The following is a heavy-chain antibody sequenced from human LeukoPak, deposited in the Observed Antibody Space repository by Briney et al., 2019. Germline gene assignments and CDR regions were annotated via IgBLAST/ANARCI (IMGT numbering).Heavy chain of an antibody. CDR2: IYYSGST. V-gene: IGHV4-39*01. D-gene: IGHD3-10*01. CDR1: GGSISSSSYY. CDR3: ARSTGSGSYPYFDY. Sequence: SETLSLTCTVSGGSISSSSYYWGWIRQPPGRGLEWIGSIYYSGSTYYNPSLKSRVTISVDTSKNQFSLKLSSVTAADTAVYYCARSTGSGSYPYFDYWGQGTLVTVSS. J-gene: IGHJ4*02.